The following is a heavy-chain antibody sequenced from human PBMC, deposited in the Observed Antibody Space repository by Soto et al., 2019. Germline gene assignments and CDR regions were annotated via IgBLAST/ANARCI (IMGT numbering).Heavy chain of an antibody. D-gene: IGHD6-13*01. CDR1: GFTFSNYV. Sequence: QPWGSLRLSCAASGFTFSNYVMSWVRQAPGKGLEWVSAFSGSGGSTYYADSVKGRFTISRDNSKNMLYLQMNSLRAEDTAVYYCAKGPSAGQKGPLDYWGHGTLVTVSS. CDR3: AKGPSAGQKGPLDY. J-gene: IGHJ4*01. V-gene: IGHV3-23*01. CDR2: FSGSGGST.